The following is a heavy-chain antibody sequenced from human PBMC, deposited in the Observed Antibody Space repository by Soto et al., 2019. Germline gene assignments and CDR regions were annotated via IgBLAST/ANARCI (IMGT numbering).Heavy chain of an antibody. CDR2: INHSGST. J-gene: IGHJ6*02. V-gene: IGHV4-34*01. Sequence: EPLSLTCASYNAAFIGHYCIWIREPPGKGLEWIGEINHSGSTNYNPSLKSRVTISVDTSKNQFSLKLSSVTAADTAVYYCAREGYSYGYSFYYDLHCMHVWGYGTTVT. CDR1: NAAFIGHY. CDR3: AREGYSYGYSFYYDLHCMHV. D-gene: IGHD5-18*01.